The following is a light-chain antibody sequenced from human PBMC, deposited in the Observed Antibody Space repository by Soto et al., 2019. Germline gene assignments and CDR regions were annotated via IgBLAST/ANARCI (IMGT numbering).Light chain of an antibody. V-gene: IGKV3-20*01. J-gene: IGKJ5*01. Sequence: EIVLTQSPGTLSLSPGERASLSCRASQSVSSNYLAWFQQKPGQAPRLLISTASSRATGIPDRFSGSGSGTDFTLTITRLEPEDFAVYYCLQYCSSPHPFGQGTRPEIK. CDR3: LQYCSSPHP. CDR1: QSVSSNY. CDR2: TAS.